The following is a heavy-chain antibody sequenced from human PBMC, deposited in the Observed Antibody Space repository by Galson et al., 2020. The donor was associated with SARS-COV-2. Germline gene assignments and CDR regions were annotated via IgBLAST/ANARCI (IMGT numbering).Heavy chain of an antibody. CDR1: GGSFSGYY. CDR3: ARLGGYCSSTSCKRRYYYYYMDV. D-gene: IGHD2-2*01. CDR2: INHSGST. J-gene: IGHJ6*03. V-gene: IGHV4-34*01. Sequence: SETLSLTCAVYGGSFSGYYWSWIRQPPGKGLEWIGEINHSGSTNYNPSLKSRVTISVDTSKNQFSLKLSSVTAADTAVYYCARLGGYCSSTSCKRRYYYYYMDVWGKGTTVTVSS.